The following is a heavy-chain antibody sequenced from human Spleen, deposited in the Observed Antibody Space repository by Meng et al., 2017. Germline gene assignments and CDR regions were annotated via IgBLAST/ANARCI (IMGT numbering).Heavy chain of an antibody. J-gene: IGHJ4*02. Sequence: SLKISCAASGFTFDDYAMHWVRQAPGKGLEWVSGISWSSSAIVYADSVKGRFSISRDNAKNSLYLQMNSLRPEDTALYYCAKDKFLGMTLFDSWGQGTLVTVSS. V-gene: IGHV3-9*01. D-gene: IGHD1-20*01. CDR2: ISWSSSAI. CDR1: GFTFDDYA. CDR3: AKDKFLGMTLFDS.